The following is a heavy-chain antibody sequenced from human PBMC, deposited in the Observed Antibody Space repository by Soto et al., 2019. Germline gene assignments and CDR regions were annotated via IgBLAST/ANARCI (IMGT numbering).Heavy chain of an antibody. V-gene: IGHV5-51*01. Sequence: GESLKISCKGSGYRFNSYWIGWVRQMPGKGLEWIGMIYPGDSDTTYSPSFQGQVTMSADKSISTAYLEWNSLKASDTATYYCARQGSNGAYVYYAMDVWGQGTTVTVSS. CDR3: ARQGSNGAYVYYAMDV. J-gene: IGHJ6*02. CDR1: GYRFNSYW. D-gene: IGHD3-16*01. CDR2: IYPGDSDT.